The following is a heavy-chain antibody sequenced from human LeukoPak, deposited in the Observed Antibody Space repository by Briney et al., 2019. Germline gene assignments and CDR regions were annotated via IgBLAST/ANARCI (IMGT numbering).Heavy chain of an antibody. D-gene: IGHD3-22*01. CDR1: GGSISSSSYY. Sequence: SETLSLTCTVSGGSISSSSYYWSWIRQPPGKGLEWIGLIYYSGTTNYNPSLKSRVTMSEDTSKNQFSLKLSSVTAADTAVYFCARGSYDSGGYFCPLDYWGQGTLVTVSS. V-gene: IGHV4-61*01. J-gene: IGHJ4*02. CDR3: ARGSYDSGGYFCPLDY. CDR2: IYYSGTT.